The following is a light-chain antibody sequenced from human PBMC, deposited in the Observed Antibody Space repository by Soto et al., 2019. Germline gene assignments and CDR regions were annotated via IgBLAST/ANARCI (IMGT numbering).Light chain of an antibody. Sequence: IQMTQSRSPLSTSVGARFTITCRASQSINRWLAWYQQKPGKAPKILIYDASSLESGVPSRFSGSGFGTEFNLTISSLQTDDFATYYCQQYNSYSITFGQGTRLEIK. J-gene: IGKJ5*01. CDR3: QQYNSYSIT. CDR2: DAS. CDR1: QSINRW. V-gene: IGKV1-5*01.